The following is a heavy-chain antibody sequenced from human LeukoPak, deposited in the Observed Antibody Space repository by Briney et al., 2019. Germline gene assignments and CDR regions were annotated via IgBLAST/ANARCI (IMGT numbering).Heavy chain of an antibody. V-gene: IGHV3-21*01. D-gene: IGHD1-26*01. CDR1: GFTFSSYS. CDR3: AREGGSYYGAFDI. CDR2: ISSSSSYI. Sequence: PGGSLRLSCAASGFTFSSYSMNWVRQAPGKGLEWVSSISSSSSYIYYADSVKGRFTISRDNAKNSLYLQMNSLRAEDTAVYYCAREGGSYYGAFDIWGQGTMVTVSS. J-gene: IGHJ3*02.